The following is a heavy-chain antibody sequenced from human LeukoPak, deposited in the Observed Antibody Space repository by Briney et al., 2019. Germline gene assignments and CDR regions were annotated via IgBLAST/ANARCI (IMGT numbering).Heavy chain of an antibody. D-gene: IGHD4-17*01. CDR3: ARDDDYGAFDP. V-gene: IGHV3-21*01. CDR1: GFTFSSYS. J-gene: IGHJ5*02. Sequence: MTGGSLRLSCAASGFTFSSYSMNWDRQAPGKGLEWVSSISSSSSYIYYADSVKGRFTISRDNAKNSLYLQMNSLRAEDTAVYYCARDDDYGAFDPWGQGTLVTVSS. CDR2: ISSSSSYI.